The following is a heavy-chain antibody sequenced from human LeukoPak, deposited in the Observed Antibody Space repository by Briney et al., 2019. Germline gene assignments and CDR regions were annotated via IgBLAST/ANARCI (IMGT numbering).Heavy chain of an antibody. CDR2: INPNSGGT. Sequence: ASVKVSCKASGYTFTGYYMHWVRQAPGQGLEWMGWINPNSGGTNYAQKFQGRVTMTRDTSISTAYMELSRLRSDDTAVYYCARCGGTYYYDSSGYYYNWGQGTLVTVSS. V-gene: IGHV1-2*02. CDR1: GYTFTGYY. J-gene: IGHJ4*02. D-gene: IGHD3-22*01. CDR3: ARCGGTYYYDSSGYYYN.